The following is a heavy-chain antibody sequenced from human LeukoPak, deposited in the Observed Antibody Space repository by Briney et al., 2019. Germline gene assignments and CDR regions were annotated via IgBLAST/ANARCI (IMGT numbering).Heavy chain of an antibody. CDR2: IYTSGST. Sequence: PSQTLSLTCTVSGGSISSGSYYWSWIRQPAGKGLGWIGRIYTSGSTNYNPSLKSRVTISVDTSKNQFSLKLSSVTAADTAVYYCARAPDCSSTSCYTYHYGMDVWGQGTTVTVSS. J-gene: IGHJ6*02. D-gene: IGHD2-2*02. CDR1: GGSISSGSYY. CDR3: ARAPDCSSTSCYTYHYGMDV. V-gene: IGHV4-61*02.